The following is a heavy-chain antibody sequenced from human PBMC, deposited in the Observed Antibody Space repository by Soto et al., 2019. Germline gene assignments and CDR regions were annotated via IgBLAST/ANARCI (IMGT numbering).Heavy chain of an antibody. D-gene: IGHD3-22*01. V-gene: IGHV3-23*01. Sequence: EVQLLESGGGLVQPGGSLRLSCAASGFTFITYAMTWVRQAPGKGLEWVSTVSGSGASTYFADSVKGRFTISRDNSKNTLYLKMSSLRVEDTALYYCGRAEAVNTGPDYWGQGTLVTVSS. CDR3: GRAEAVNTGPDY. CDR1: GFTFITYA. J-gene: IGHJ4*02. CDR2: VSGSGAST.